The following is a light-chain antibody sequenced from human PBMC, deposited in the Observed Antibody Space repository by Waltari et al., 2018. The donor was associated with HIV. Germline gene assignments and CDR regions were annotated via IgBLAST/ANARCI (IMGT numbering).Light chain of an antibody. CDR2: RNN. J-gene: IGLJ2*01. CDR3: SAWDSSLTGWI. V-gene: IGLV10-54*01. CDR1: SDNVGHQG. Sequence: AGLSQPPSLSTGLGQAATLTGPGNSDNVGHQGAVWLQPHQGLPPRLLSHRNNNRPSGVSDRFPTATSGNTAFLTIRGLRSEDEADYFCSAWDSSLTGWIFGGGTQLAVL.